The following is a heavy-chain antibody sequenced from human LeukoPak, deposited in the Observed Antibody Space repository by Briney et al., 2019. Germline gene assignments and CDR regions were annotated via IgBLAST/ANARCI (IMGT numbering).Heavy chain of an antibody. J-gene: IGHJ5*01. CDR1: GGSISSYY. CDR2: IYYSGST. V-gene: IGHV4-59*08. Sequence: SETLSLTCTVSGGSISSYYWSWIRQPPGKGLEWIGYIYYSGSTNYNPSLKSRVTISVDTSKNQFSLKLSSVTAADTAVYYCARQRFEWSPVWFGASGYNWFDSWGQGTLVTVSS. CDR3: ARQRFEWSPVWFGASGYNWFDS. D-gene: IGHD3-10*01.